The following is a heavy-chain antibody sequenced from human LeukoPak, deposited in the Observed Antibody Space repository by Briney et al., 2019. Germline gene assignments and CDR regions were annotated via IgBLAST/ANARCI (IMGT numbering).Heavy chain of an antibody. V-gene: IGHV4-39*01. J-gene: IGHJ3*02. CDR2: IYYSGST. D-gene: IGHD2-2*01. CDR3: ARATPILGYCSSTSCYVDAFDI. Sequence: TSETLSLTCTVSGGSISSSSYYWGWTRQPPGKGLEWIGSIYYSGSTYYNPSLKSRVTISVDTSKNQFSLKLSSVTAADTAVYYCARATPILGYCSSTSCYVDAFDIWGQGTMVTVSS. CDR1: GGSISSSSYY.